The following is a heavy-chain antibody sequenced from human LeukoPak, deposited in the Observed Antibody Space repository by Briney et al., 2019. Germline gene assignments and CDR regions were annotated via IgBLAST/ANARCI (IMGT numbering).Heavy chain of an antibody. Sequence: ASVKVSCKASGYTFTRYYIHWVRQAPGQGLGWVGWVNPNSGGTNYAQKFQGWVTMTRDTSISTAYKELSRLRSDDTAVYYCARLSGSYNDDAFDIWGQGTMVTVSS. CDR2: VNPNSGGT. CDR1: GYTFTRYY. J-gene: IGHJ3*02. D-gene: IGHD1-26*01. V-gene: IGHV1-2*04. CDR3: ARLSGSYNDDAFDI.